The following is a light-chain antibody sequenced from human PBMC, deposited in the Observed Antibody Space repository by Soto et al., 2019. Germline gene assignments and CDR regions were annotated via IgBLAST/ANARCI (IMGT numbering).Light chain of an antibody. Sequence: EIVLTQSPGTLSLSPGERATLSCRASQSFSSSYLAWYQQKPGQAPRLLIYGASSRATGIPDRFSGSGSGTDFTLTIIRLEPEDFAVYYCQQYGSSPFTFGPGTNVDIK. CDR3: QQYGSSPFT. J-gene: IGKJ3*01. CDR1: QSFSSSY. CDR2: GAS. V-gene: IGKV3-20*01.